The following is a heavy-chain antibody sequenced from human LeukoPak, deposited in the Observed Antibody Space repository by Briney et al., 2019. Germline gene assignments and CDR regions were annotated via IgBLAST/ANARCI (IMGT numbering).Heavy chain of an antibody. Sequence: ASVKVSCKASGGTFSSYAISWVRQAPGQGLEWMGGIIPIFGTANYAQKFQGRVTITADKSTSTAYMELSSLRSEDTAVYYCASYYGSGSYAMIDYWGQGTLVTVSS. CDR2: IIPIFGTA. D-gene: IGHD3-10*01. CDR1: GGTFSSYA. J-gene: IGHJ4*02. V-gene: IGHV1-69*06. CDR3: ASYYGSGSYAMIDY.